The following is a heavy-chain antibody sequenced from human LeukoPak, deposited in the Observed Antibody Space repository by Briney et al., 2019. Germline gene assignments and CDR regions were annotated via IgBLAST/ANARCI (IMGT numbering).Heavy chain of an antibody. V-gene: IGHV3-23*01. J-gene: IGHJ4*02. CDR1: GFTFSSYA. CDR3: AKDQGYSSSWYVY. D-gene: IGHD6-13*01. CDR2: ISSSGGST. Sequence: GGSLRLSCAAPGFTFSSYAMSWVRQAPGKGLEWVSVISSSGGSTYYADSVKGRFTISRDNSKNTLYLQMNSLRAEDTAVYYCAKDQGYSSSWYVYWGQGTLVTVSS.